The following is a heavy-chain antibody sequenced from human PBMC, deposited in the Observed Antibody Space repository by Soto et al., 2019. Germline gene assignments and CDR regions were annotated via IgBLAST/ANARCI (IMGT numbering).Heavy chain of an antibody. D-gene: IGHD3-3*01. V-gene: IGHV4-59*01. Sequence: PAETLSLTCXISGGSISSFYWSWIRQPPGKGLEWIGYILHSGSTNYNPSLESRVTISLDASKNQFSLKLSSVTAADTAVYFCAREDFWSGCDHWGQGTQVTVSS. J-gene: IGHJ4*02. CDR2: ILHSGST. CDR1: GGSISSFY. CDR3: AREDFWSGCDH.